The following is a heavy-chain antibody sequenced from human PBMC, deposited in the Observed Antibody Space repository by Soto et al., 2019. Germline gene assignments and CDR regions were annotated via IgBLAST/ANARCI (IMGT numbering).Heavy chain of an antibody. CDR1: GFSFSSYA. V-gene: IGHV3-23*01. J-gene: IGHJ6*02. CDR2: ISGSGGST. CDR3: AKDSAPPDYYYYGMDG. Sequence: GTLSLSCAASGFSFSSYAMIWVRQAPAKGLEWVSAISGSGGSTYYADSVKGRFTISRDNSKNTLYLQMNSLRAEDTAVYYCAKDSAPPDYYYYGMDGWGQGTTVTVSS.